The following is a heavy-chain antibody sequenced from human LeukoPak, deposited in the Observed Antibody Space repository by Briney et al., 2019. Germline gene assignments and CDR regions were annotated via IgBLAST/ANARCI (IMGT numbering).Heavy chain of an antibody. CDR3: ARGSVTNYYYMDV. V-gene: IGHV4-34*01. J-gene: IGHJ6*03. CDR1: GGSFSGYY. CDR2: INHSGST. D-gene: IGHD4-11*01. Sequence: KPSETLSLTCAVYGGSFSGYYWSWIRQPPGKGLEWIGEINHSGSTNYNPSLKSRVTISVDTSKNQFSLKLSSVTAAETAVYYCARGSVTNYYYMDVWGKGTTVTVSS.